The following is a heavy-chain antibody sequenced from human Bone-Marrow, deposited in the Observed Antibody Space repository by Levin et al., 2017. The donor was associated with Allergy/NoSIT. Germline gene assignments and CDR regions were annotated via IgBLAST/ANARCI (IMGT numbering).Heavy chain of an antibody. Sequence: GGSLRLSCAASGFTFSSYSMNWVRQAPGKGLEWVSSISSSSSYIYYADSVKGRFTISRDNAKNSLYLQMNSLRAEDTAVYYCARKYSSSGSGNYYGMDVWGQGTTVTVSS. J-gene: IGHJ6*02. CDR1: GFTFSSYS. CDR3: ARKYSSSGSGNYYGMDV. CDR2: ISSSSSYI. D-gene: IGHD6-6*01. V-gene: IGHV3-21*01.